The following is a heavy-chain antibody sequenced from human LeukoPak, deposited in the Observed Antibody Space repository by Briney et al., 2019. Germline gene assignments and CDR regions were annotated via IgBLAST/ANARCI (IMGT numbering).Heavy chain of an antibody. D-gene: IGHD1-26*01. CDR3: AKVSAWAMVGATYFDY. CDR1: GFTFSDYA. J-gene: IGHJ4*02. V-gene: IGHV3-23*01. CDR2: ISGSGGST. Sequence: GGSLRLSCAASGFTFSDYAMSWVRQAPGKGLEWVSVISGSGGSTYYADSVKGRSTIFRDNSKNTLYLQMNSLRAEDAAVYYCAKVSAWAMVGATYFDYWGQGTLVTVSS.